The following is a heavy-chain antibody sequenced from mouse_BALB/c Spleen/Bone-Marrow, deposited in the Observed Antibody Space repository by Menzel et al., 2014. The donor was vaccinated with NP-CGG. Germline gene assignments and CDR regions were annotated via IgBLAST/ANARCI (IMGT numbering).Heavy chain of an antibody. V-gene: IGHV14-3*02. Sequence: EVKLVESGAELVKPGASVELSCTAPGFNIKDTYMHWVKQRPEQGLEWIGRIDPANGNTKYDPKFQGKATITADTSSNTAYLQLSSLTSEDTAVYYCASYYYGYYFDYWGQGTTLTVSS. CDR1: GFNIKDTY. J-gene: IGHJ2*01. CDR3: ASYYYGYYFDY. CDR2: IDPANGNT. D-gene: IGHD1-1*01.